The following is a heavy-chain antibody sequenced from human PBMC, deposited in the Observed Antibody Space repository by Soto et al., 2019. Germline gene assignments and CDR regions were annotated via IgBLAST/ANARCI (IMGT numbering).Heavy chain of an antibody. Sequence: QPLSLICAISGDSVSGNSAAWNWIRQSPSRGLEWLGRTYYRSKWYNDYAVSVKSRITINPDTSKNQFSLQLNSVTPEDTAVYYCARDSPGDYSGGMDVWGQGTTVTVSS. D-gene: IGHD4-17*01. V-gene: IGHV6-1*01. CDR3: ARDSPGDYSGGMDV. CDR1: GDSVSGNSAA. CDR2: TYYRSKWYN. J-gene: IGHJ6*02.